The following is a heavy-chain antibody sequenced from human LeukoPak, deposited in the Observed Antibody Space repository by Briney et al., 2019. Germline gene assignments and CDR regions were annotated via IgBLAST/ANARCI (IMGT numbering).Heavy chain of an antibody. D-gene: IGHD2-8*01. V-gene: IGHV4-4*02. J-gene: IGHJ4*02. CDR2: IYHSGTT. Sequence: SSETLSLTCAVSGCSISSSNWWSWVRQPPGKGLEWIGEIYHSGTTNYNPSLESRVTISVDKSTNQFSLKLNSVTAADTAVYYCARSTYGLGGYFDYWGQGTLVTVSS. CDR1: GCSISSSNW. CDR3: ARSTYGLGGYFDY.